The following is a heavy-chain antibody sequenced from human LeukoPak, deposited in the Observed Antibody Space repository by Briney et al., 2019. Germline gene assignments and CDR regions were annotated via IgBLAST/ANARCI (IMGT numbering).Heavy chain of an antibody. J-gene: IGHJ4*02. Sequence: GGSLRLSCAASGFTFSNYWINWVRQAPGKGLEWVANMNEYGSEKYYVDSVRGRFTISRDNAENSLFLHMNSLRVEDTAVYRCARVLYGSRVNVIDSWGQGTLVTVSS. V-gene: IGHV3-7*01. D-gene: IGHD2-2*01. CDR3: ARVLYGSRVNVIDS. CDR2: MNEYGSEK. CDR1: GFTFSNYW.